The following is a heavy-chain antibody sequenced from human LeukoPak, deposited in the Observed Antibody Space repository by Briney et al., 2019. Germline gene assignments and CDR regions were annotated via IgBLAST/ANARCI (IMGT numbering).Heavy chain of an antibody. CDR3: ASLIAVAGTRDY. Sequence: ASVKVSCKASGYTFTSYDINWVRQATGQGLEWMGWMNPKSGNTGYAQKFQGRVTMTRNTSISTAYMELSSLRSEDTAVYYCASLIAVAGTRDYWGQGTLVTVSS. CDR1: GYTFTSYD. CDR2: MNPKSGNT. V-gene: IGHV1-8*01. J-gene: IGHJ4*02. D-gene: IGHD6-19*01.